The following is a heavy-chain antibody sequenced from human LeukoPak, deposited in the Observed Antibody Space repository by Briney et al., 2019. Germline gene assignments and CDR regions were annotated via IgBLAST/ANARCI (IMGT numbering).Heavy chain of an antibody. CDR1: GFTFDDYA. D-gene: IGHD6-19*01. CDR2: ISWNSGSI. J-gene: IGHJ5*02. V-gene: IGHV3-9*01. CDR3: AKDNSGWLSWFDP. Sequence: AGGSLTLSCAASGFTFDDYAMHWVRQAPGKGLEWVSGISWNSGSIGYADSVKGRFTISRDNAKNSLYLQMNSLRAEDTALYYCAKDNSGWLSWFDPWGQGTLVTVSS.